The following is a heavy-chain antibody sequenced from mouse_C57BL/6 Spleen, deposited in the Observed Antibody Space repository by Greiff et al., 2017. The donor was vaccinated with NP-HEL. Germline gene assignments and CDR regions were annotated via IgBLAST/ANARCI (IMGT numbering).Heavy chain of an antibody. V-gene: IGHV1-69*01. CDR3: ARGGYYGSSYSY. D-gene: IGHD1-1*01. Sequence: QVQLQQPGAELVMPGASVKLSCKASGYTFTSYWMHWVKQRPGQGLEWIGEIDPSDSYTNYNQKFKGKSTLTVDKSSSTAYMQLSSLTSEDSAVYYCARGGYYGSSYSYWGQGTTLTVSS. CDR1: GYTFTSYW. J-gene: IGHJ2*01. CDR2: IDPSDSYT.